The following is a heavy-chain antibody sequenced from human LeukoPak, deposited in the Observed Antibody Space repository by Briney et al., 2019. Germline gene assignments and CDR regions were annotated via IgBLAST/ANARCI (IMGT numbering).Heavy chain of an antibody. V-gene: IGHV3-30*04. CDR2: ISYDGSNK. CDR3: ARSRYFDWLCPFDY. D-gene: IGHD3-9*01. CDR1: GFTFSSYA. J-gene: IGHJ4*02. Sequence: PGRSLRLSCAASGFTFSSYAMHWVRQAPCKGLEGVAVISYDGSNKYYADSVKGRFTISRDNSKNTLYLQMNSLRAEDTAVYYCARSRYFDWLCPFDYWGQGTLVTVSS.